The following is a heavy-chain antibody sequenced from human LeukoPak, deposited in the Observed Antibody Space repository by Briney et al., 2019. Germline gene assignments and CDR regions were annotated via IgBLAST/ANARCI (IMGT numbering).Heavy chain of an antibody. V-gene: IGHV4-59*01. Sequence: PSETLSLTCTVSGGSISSYYWSWIRQPPGKGLEWIGYIYYSGSTNYNPSLKSRVTISVDTSKNQFSLRLSSVTAADTALYYCATDQSGWFDPWGQGTLVTVSS. D-gene: IGHD3-10*01. J-gene: IGHJ5*02. CDR1: GGSISSYY. CDR2: IYYSGST. CDR3: ATDQSGWFDP.